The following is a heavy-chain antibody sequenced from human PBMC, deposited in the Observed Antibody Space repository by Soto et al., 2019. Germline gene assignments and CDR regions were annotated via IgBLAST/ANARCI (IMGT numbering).Heavy chain of an antibody. D-gene: IGHD1-1*01. CDR1: GDSVSSNSAA. V-gene: IGHV6-1*01. CDR3: ARDAPTGTTSYYYGMDV. CDR2: TYYRSKWYN. Sequence: PSQTLSLTCVISGDSVSSNSAAWNWIRQSPSRGLEWLGRTYYRSKWYNDYAVSVKSRITINPDTSKNQFSLQLNSVTPEDTAVYYCARDAPTGTTSYYYGMDVWGQGTTVTVSS. J-gene: IGHJ6*02.